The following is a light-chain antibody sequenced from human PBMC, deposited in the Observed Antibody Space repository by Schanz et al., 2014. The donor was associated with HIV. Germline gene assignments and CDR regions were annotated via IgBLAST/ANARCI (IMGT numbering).Light chain of an antibody. CDR3: QQYNNWPPLT. CDR2: GAS. J-gene: IGKJ4*01. V-gene: IGKV3-15*01. CDR1: QSVTSN. Sequence: ETVLTQSPGTLSLSPGERATLSCRASQSVTSNLAWYQQKPGQAPRLLIYGASTRATGIPARFSGSGSGTEFTLTISSLQSEDFAVYYCQQYNNWPPLTFGGGTKVEMK.